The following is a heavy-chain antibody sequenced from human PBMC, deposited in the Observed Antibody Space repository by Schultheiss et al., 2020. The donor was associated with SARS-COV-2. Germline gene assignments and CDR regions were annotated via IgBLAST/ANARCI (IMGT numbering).Heavy chain of an antibody. V-gene: IGHV3-21*04. CDR1: GFTFSSYS. D-gene: IGHD5-12*01. Sequence: GESLKISRAASGFTFSSYSMNWVRQAPGKGLEWVSSISSSSSYIYYADSVKGRFTISRDNAKNSLYLQMNSLRAEDTALYYCAKDASSGYRPDYYFDYWGQGTLVTVSS. J-gene: IGHJ4*02. CDR2: ISSSSSYI. CDR3: AKDASSGYRPDYYFDY.